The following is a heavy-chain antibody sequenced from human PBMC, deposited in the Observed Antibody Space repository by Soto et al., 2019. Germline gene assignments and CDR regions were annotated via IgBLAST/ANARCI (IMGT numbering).Heavy chain of an antibody. Sequence: EVQLLESGGGLVQPGGSLRLSCAASGFTFSSYAMSWVRQAPGKGLEWVSGISGSGGRTYYADSVKGRFTISRDNSKNTLYLQMNSLRAEDTAVYYCAKDITLGGVIAEYGMDVWGQGTTVTVSS. J-gene: IGHJ6*02. CDR2: ISGSGGRT. CDR1: GFTFSSYA. D-gene: IGHD3-16*02. CDR3: AKDITLGGVIAEYGMDV. V-gene: IGHV3-23*01.